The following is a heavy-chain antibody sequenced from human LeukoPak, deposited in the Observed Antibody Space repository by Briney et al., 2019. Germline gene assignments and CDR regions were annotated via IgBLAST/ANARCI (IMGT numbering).Heavy chain of an antibody. CDR2: IINHGGST. Sequence: GGFLRLSCAASGFTFSTYAMHWVRQAPGKGLEYVSAIINHGGSTYYANSVKGRFIISRDNPKNTLYLQMGSLRAEDMAVYYCARESATSGWLFDYWGQGTLVTVSS. CDR3: ARESATSGWLFDY. J-gene: IGHJ4*02. CDR1: GFTFSTYA. D-gene: IGHD6-19*01. V-gene: IGHV3-64*01.